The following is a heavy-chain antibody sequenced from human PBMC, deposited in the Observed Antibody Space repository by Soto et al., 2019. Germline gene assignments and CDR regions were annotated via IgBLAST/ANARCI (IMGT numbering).Heavy chain of an antibody. CDR2: VNHSGST. CDR3: ARVWYGYLGITRFYYYMDV. D-gene: IGHD5-18*01. CDR1: GGSCRGYY. J-gene: IGHJ6*03. V-gene: IGHV4-34*01. Sequence: SLTLPLTWAVYGGSCRGYYWSWIRQPQGKGLEWIGEVNHSGSTNYNPSLKSRVTISVDTSKNQFSLKLSSVTAADTAVYYCARVWYGYLGITRFYYYMDVWGKGTTVTVSS.